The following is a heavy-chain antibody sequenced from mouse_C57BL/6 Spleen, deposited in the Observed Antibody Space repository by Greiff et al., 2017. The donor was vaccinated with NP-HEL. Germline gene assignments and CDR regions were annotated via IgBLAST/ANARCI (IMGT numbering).Heavy chain of an antibody. D-gene: IGHD1-1*01. CDR3: ARGGGYYYPYFDV. Sequence: QVQLQQPGTELVKPGASVKLSCKASGYTFTSYWMHWVKQRPGQGLEWIGNINPSNGGTNYNEKFKSKATLTVDKSSSTAYMQLSSLTSEDSAVDYCARGGGYYYPYFDVWGTGTTVTVSS. CDR1: GYTFTSYW. V-gene: IGHV1-53*01. J-gene: IGHJ1*03. CDR2: INPSNGGT.